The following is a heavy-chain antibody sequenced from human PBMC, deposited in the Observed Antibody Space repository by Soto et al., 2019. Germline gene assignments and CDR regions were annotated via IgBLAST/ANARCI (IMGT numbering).Heavy chain of an antibody. Sequence: VQLVQSGAEVKKPGSSVKVSCKASGGTFSSYAISWVRQAPGQGLEWMGGIIPIFGTANYAQKFQGRVTITADESTSTAYMELSSLRSEDTAVYYCAREGYCTNGVCYTRDDYYYGMDVWGQGTTVTVSS. D-gene: IGHD2-8*01. CDR3: AREGYCTNGVCYTRDDYYYGMDV. CDR1: GGTFSSYA. CDR2: IIPIFGTA. V-gene: IGHV1-69*01. J-gene: IGHJ6*02.